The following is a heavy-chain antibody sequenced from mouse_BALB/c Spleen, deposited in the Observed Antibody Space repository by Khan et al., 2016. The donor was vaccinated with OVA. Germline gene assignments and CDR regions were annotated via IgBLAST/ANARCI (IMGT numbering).Heavy chain of an antibody. J-gene: IGHJ2*03. V-gene: IGHV5-9-1*01. D-gene: IGHD1-2*01. CDR3: ARTAWGYFDY. CDR2: ISSGGSYT. Sequence: VELVESGGGVVKPGGSLKLSCAASGFTFSNYTMSWVRQTPEKRLEWVATISSGGSYTYYTDSVKGRFTISRDNARNTLYVQMSSLRSEDTAIYYCARTAWGYFDYWGQGTSLTVSS. CDR1: GFTFSNYT.